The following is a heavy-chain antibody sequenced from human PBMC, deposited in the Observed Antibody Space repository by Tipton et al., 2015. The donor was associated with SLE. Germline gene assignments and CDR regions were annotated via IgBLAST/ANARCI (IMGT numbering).Heavy chain of an antibody. CDR1: GFTFDDYG. V-gene: IGHV3-43D*04. CDR3: AKVGNDYGDYGVFEY. J-gene: IGHJ4*02. D-gene: IGHD4-17*01. CDR2: ISWHGTTT. Sequence: GSLRLSCAASGFTFDDYGMHWVRQAPGKGLEWVSFISWHGTTTYYADSVKGRFTISRDNSKNSLYLQMNSLRAEDTALYFCAKVGNDYGDYGVFEYWGQGTLVTVSS.